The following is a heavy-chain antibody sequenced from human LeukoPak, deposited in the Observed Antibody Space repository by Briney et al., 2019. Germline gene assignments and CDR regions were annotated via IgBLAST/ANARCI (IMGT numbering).Heavy chain of an antibody. CDR1: GFTFSSYW. Sequence: GGSLRLSCAASGFTFSSYWMSWVRQAPGKGLEWVANIKQDGSEKYYVDSVKGRFTISRDNAKNSLYLQMNSLRAEDTAVYYCASDTIFGVVSLRNAFDIWGQGTMVTVSS. CDR2: IKQDGSEK. CDR3: ASDTIFGVVSLRNAFDI. D-gene: IGHD3-3*01. J-gene: IGHJ3*02. V-gene: IGHV3-7*01.